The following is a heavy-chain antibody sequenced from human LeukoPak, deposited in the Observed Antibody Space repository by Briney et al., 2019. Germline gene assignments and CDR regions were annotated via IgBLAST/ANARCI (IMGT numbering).Heavy chain of an antibody. CDR3: AKGPRYQLPSGGYYFDY. CDR1: GSTFSSYG. CDR2: IRYDGSNK. J-gene: IGHJ4*02. V-gene: IGHV3-30*02. D-gene: IGHD2-2*01. Sequence: PGGSLRLSCAASGSTFSSYGMHWVRQAPGKGLEWVAFIRYDGSNKYYADSVKGRFTISRDNSKNTLYLQMNSLRAEDTAVYYCAKGPRYQLPSGGYYFDYWGQGNLVTVSS.